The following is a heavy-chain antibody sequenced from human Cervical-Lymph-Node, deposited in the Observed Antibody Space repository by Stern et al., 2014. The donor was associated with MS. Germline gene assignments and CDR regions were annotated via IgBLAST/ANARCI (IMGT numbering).Heavy chain of an antibody. J-gene: IGHJ4*02. CDR2: IIPIIGTA. V-gene: IGHV1-69*01. CDR1: GGTFSSFA. D-gene: IGHD5-24*01. CDR3: ARGRNGYPGIFDY. Sequence: QMQLVQSWTKIKRPGSSVKVSCKASGGTFSSFAISWLRQAPGQGPEWMGGIIPIIGTANYAQKFQGRVTITADVSTTTAYMELSSLRSEDTAVYYCARGRNGYPGIFDYWGQGTLVTVSS.